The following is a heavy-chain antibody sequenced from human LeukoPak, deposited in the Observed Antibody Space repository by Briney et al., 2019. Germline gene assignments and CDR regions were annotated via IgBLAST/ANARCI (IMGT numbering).Heavy chain of an antibody. CDR2: INYNGAIT. J-gene: IGHJ4*02. Sequence: GGSLRLSCATSGFTFVDYGLSRVRRAPGKGLEWLCAINYNGAITDYADSVKGRFTISRDNAKNSLYLRMDSLRAEDTALYYCARDRLSPSFSVSHFDLWGQGALVTVSS. D-gene: IGHD3-3*02. CDR1: GFTFVDYG. V-gene: IGHV3-20*04. CDR3: ARDRLSPSFSVSHFDL.